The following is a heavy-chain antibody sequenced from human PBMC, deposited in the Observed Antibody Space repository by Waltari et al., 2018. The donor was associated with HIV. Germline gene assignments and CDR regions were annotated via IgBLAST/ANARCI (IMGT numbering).Heavy chain of an antibody. J-gene: IGHJ3*01. V-gene: IGHV3-9*01. D-gene: IGHD3-22*01. CDR3: AKDHGGYWRRDDIYFEV. CDR2: MSYNSGSA. Sequence: EVQLVDSGGGLVQPGSSLRLSCAGSGIAIDDYAMHWVRQRPGKGLEWVSAMSYNSGSAAYADSGRGRFTVARDNSKNSVYLQMDSLRPEDTAFYFCAKDHGGYWRRDDIYFEVWGRGTKVTVSS. CDR1: GIAIDDYA.